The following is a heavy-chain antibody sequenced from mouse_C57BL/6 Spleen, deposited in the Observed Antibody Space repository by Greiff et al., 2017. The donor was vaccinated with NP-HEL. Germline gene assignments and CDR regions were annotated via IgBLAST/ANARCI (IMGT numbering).Heavy chain of an antibody. D-gene: IGHD1-1*01. CDR1: GYAFTNYL. CDR3: ARSGVITTVVGAMDY. V-gene: IGHV1-54*01. CDR2: INPGSGGT. Sequence: VKLQESGAELVRPGTSVKVSCKASGYAFTNYLIEWVKQRPGQGLEWIGVINPGSGGTNYNEKFKGKATLTADKSSSTAYMQLSSLTSEDSAVYFCARSGVITTVVGAMDYWGQGTSVTVSS. J-gene: IGHJ4*01.